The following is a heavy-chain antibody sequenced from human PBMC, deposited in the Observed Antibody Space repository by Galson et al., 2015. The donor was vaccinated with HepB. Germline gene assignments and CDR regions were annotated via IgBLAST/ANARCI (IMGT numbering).Heavy chain of an antibody. CDR3: ARHGRRGQSQLLEGGMDL. Sequence: ETLSLSCTVAGGSISRYYWSGIRQPPGKGLEGIGYIYDSGSINYNPSLKSRVTISVDTSKNQFSLKLSSVTAADTAVYYCARHGRRGQSQLLEGGMDLWGQGTTVTVSS. CDR1: GGSISRYY. D-gene: IGHD2-2*01. J-gene: IGHJ6*02. CDR2: IYDSGSI. V-gene: IGHV4-59*08.